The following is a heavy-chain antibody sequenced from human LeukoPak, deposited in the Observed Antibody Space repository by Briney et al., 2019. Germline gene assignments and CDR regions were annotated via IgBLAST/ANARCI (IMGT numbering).Heavy chain of an antibody. CDR3: ARDSRAYCDGDCSLDYFDY. D-gene: IGHD2-21*02. J-gene: IGHJ4*02. V-gene: IGHV4-30-4*01. CDR1: GGSISSGDYY. CDR2: IYYSGST. Sequence: SETLSLTCTVSGGSISSGDYYWSWIRQPPGKGLEWIGYIYYSGSTYYNPSLKSRVTISVDTSKNQFSLKLSSVTAADTAVYYCARDSRAYCDGDCSLDYFDYWGQGTLVTVSS.